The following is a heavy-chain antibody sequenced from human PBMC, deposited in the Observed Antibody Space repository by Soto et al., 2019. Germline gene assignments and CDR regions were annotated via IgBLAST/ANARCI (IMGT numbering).Heavy chain of an antibody. CDR3: ARARHLVARTLGYFDH. CDR1: GDSVSSNSAA. J-gene: IGHJ4*02. CDR2: AYYRSKWYI. Sequence: SQTLSLTCAISGDSVSSNSAAWNWIRQSPSRGLEWLGRAYYRSKWYIDYAASVKSRITINADTSENQLSLQLNSVTPEDTAVYYCARARHLVARTLGYFDHWGQGTQVSGSS. D-gene: IGHD5-12*01. V-gene: IGHV6-1*01.